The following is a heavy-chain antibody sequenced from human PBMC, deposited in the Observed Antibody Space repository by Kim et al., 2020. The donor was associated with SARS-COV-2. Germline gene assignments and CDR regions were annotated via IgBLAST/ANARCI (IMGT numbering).Heavy chain of an antibody. J-gene: IGHJ4*01. D-gene: IGHD3-9*01. CDR2: ISYDGSNK. Sequence: GGSLRLSCAASGFTFSSYAMHWVRQAPGKGLEWVAVISYDGSNKYYADSVKGRFTISRDNSKNTLYLQMNSLRAEDTAVYYCARSSGGRYFDWLSPTYF. CDR3: ARSSGGRYFDWLSPTYF. V-gene: IGHV3-30-3*01. CDR1: GFTFSSYA.